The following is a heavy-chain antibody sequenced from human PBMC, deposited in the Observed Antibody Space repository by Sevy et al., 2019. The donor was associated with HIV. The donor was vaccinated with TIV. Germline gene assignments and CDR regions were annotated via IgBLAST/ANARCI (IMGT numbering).Heavy chain of an antibody. J-gene: IGHJ3*02. V-gene: IGHV3-30-3*02. Sequence: GGSLRLSCVTSGFTFRNHAMHWVRQAPGKGLEWVAVISSDGAIKYYADSVKGRFTFSRDNSKNTLYLQMNSLRPEDTAMYYCAKSYSGSYYIPYDAFDMWGQGTMVTVSS. CDR1: GFTFRNHA. CDR2: ISSDGAIK. D-gene: IGHD1-26*01. CDR3: AKSYSGSYYIPYDAFDM.